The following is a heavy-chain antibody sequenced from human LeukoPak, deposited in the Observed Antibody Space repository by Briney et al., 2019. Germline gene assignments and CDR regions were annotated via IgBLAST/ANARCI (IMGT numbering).Heavy chain of an antibody. V-gene: IGHV4-39*07. CDR1: GGSISSSSYY. CDR3: ARCLGGRCDYFDY. Sequence: SETLSLTCTVSGGSISSSSYYWGWIRQPPGKGLEWIGSIYYSGSTYYNPSLKSRVTISVDTSKNQFSLKLSSVTAADTAVYYCARCLGGRCDYFDYWGQGTLVTVSS. J-gene: IGHJ4*02. D-gene: IGHD3-16*01. CDR2: IYYSGST.